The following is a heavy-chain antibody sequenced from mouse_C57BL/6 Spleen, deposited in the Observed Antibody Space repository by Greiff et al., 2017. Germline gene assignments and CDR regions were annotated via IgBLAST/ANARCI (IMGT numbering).Heavy chain of an antibody. CDR1: GFTFSDYG. Sequence: DVKLVESGGGLVKPGGSLKLSCAASGFTFSDYGMHWVRQAPEKGLEWVAYISSGSSTIYYADTVKGRFTISRDNAKNTLFLQMTSLRSEDTAMYYCASNDDGYYGLDYWGQGTTLTVSS. V-gene: IGHV5-17*01. J-gene: IGHJ2*01. CDR3: ASNDDGYYGLDY. D-gene: IGHD2-3*01. CDR2: ISSGSSTI.